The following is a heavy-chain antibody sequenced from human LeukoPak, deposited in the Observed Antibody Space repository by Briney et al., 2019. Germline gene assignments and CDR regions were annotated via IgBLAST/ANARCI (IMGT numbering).Heavy chain of an antibody. V-gene: IGHV4-59*12. D-gene: IGHD6-19*01. Sequence: SETLSLTCTVSGGSISGYYWSWIRQPPGKGLEWIGYIYYSGNTNYNPSLKSRVTISVDTTKNQFSLKVNSVTAADTAVYYCARDLSHSGWYQEGYWGQGTLVTVSS. CDR3: ARDLSHSGWYQEGY. J-gene: IGHJ4*02. CDR2: IYYSGNT. CDR1: GGSISGYY.